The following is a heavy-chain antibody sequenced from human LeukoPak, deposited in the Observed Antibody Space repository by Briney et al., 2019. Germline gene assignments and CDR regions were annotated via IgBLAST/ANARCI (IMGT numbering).Heavy chain of an antibody. Sequence: GGSLRLSCAASGFSFSSSWMHWVRQAPGKGLVWVSRINPDGTSTTYADSVKGRFTISRDNTKNTLYLQMDSLRAEDTAVFYCARSGIGRLDYWGQGTLVTVSS. CDR1: GFSFSSSW. J-gene: IGHJ4*02. CDR3: ARSGIGRLDY. CDR2: INPDGTST. V-gene: IGHV3-74*01. D-gene: IGHD3-10*01.